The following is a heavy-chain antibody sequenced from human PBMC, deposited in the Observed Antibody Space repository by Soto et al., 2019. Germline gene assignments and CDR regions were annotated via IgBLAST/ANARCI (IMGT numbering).Heavy chain of an antibody. CDR3: VGGSGWLQTD. V-gene: IGHV3-7*04. J-gene: IGHJ4*02. CDR2: IKQDGSET. Sequence: EVQLVESGGGLVQPGGPLGLSCGATGSTLGPFRLNWFRRPPGRGLGWVANIKQDGSETYYVDALKGRFTISRDSARSSLYLQMNSLRVEETAVYYCVGGSGWLQTDWGQGTLVTVSS. CDR1: GSTLGPFR. D-gene: IGHD6-19*01.